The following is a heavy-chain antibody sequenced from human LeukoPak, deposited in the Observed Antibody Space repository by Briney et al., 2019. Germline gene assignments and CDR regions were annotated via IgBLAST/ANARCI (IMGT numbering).Heavy chain of an antibody. V-gene: IGHV1-18*01. CDR2: ISAYNGNT. D-gene: IGHD3-10*01. CDR3: ARDQSYGSGSYQID. CDR1: GYTFTSYG. Sequence: ASVKVSCKASGYTFTSYGISWVRQAPGQGLEWMGRISAYNGNTNYAQKLQGRVTMTTDTSTSTAYMELRSLRSDDTAVYYCARDQSYGSGSYQIDWGQGTLVTVSS. J-gene: IGHJ4*02.